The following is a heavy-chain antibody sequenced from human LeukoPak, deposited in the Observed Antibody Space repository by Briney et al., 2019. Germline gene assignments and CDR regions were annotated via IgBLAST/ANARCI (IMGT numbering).Heavy chain of an antibody. J-gene: IGHJ4*02. D-gene: IGHD2-21*01. CDR2: ISRRSGAT. Sequence: APVKVSCKASGSIVSDYYMHWVRQVPGRGFEWMGWISRRSGATKIAPKFQGRVTLTRDISISTAYVELTNLASDDTAVYYCVSWAGGNSDVASFDFWGQGTLVLVSS. CDR1: GSIVSDYY. V-gene: IGHV1-2*02. CDR3: VSWAGGNSDVASFDF.